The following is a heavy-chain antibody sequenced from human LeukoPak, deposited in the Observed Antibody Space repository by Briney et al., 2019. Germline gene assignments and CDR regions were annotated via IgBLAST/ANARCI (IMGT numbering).Heavy chain of an antibody. CDR3: ARGDYVWGSYRYPSPFDY. D-gene: IGHD3-16*02. V-gene: IGHV4-34*01. J-gene: IGHJ4*02. Sequence: SETLPLTCAVYGGSFSGYYWSWIRQPPGKGLERIGEINHSGSTNYNPSLKSRVTISVDTSKNQFSLKLSSVTAADTAVYYCARGDYVWGSYRYPSPFDYWGQGTLITVSS. CDR2: INHSGST. CDR1: GGSFSGYY.